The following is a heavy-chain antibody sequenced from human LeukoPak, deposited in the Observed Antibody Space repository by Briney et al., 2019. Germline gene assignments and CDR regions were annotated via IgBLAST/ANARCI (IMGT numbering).Heavy chain of an antibody. CDR1: GFTFSTSW. D-gene: IGHD1-1*01. CDR3: ARVLLEREAR. Sequence: GGSLRLSCAASGFTFSTSWMHWVRQAPGKGLVWVSRMNSDGSTTTHADSVKGRFTISRDNAKNTLYLQMNSLRAEDSAVYYCARVLLEREARRGQGTLVTVSS. V-gene: IGHV3-74*03. J-gene: IGHJ4*02. CDR2: MNSDGSTT.